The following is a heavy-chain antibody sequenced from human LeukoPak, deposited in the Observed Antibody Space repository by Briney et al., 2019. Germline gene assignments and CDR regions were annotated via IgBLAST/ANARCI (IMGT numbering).Heavy chain of an antibody. J-gene: IGHJ4*02. CDR3: ARDPGCSSTSCSILGFDY. CDR2: INPNNGGT. CDR1: GYTFTGYY. Sequence: ASVKVSCKASGYTFTGYYIHWVRQAPGQGLEWMGWINPNNGGTNYAQKLQGRVTMTTDTSTSTAYMELRSLRSDDTAVYYCARDPGCSSTSCSILGFDYWGQGTLVTVSS. D-gene: IGHD2-2*01. V-gene: IGHV1-2*02.